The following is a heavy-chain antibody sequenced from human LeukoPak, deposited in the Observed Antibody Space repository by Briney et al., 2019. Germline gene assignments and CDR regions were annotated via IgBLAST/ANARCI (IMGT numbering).Heavy chain of an antibody. CDR2: INSDGSST. J-gene: IGHJ6*02. V-gene: IGHV3-74*01. Sequence: GGSLRLSCAASGFTFSSYWMHWVRQAPGKGLVWVSRINSDGSSTSYADSVKGRFTISRDNAKNTLYLQMNSLRAEDTAVYYCARGFHSSGYYRLGYYYGMDVWGQGTTVTVSS. CDR1: GFTFSSYW. CDR3: ARGFHSSGYYRLGYYYGMDV. D-gene: IGHD3-22*01.